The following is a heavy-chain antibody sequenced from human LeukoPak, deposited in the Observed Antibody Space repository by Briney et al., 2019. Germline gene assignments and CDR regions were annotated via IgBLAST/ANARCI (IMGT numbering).Heavy chain of an antibody. CDR3: AKDRVYMVRGLTPFDY. CDR2: ISGSGGST. J-gene: IGHJ4*02. Sequence: GGSLRLSCAASGFTFSDYAMSWVRQAPGKGLEGVSRISGSGGSTHYADSVKGRFTISRDNSKNTLYLQMNSLRAEDTAVYYCAKDRVYMVRGLTPFDYWGQGTLVTVSS. CDR1: GFTFSDYA. V-gene: IGHV3-23*01. D-gene: IGHD3-10*01.